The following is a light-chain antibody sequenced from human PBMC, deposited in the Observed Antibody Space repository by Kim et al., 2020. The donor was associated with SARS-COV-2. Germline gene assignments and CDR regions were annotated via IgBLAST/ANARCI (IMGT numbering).Light chain of an antibody. CDR2: DVS. V-gene: IGLV2-14*03. CDR3: SSYTSSTTLV. J-gene: IGLJ2*01. Sequence: GKSRPITCTGTSSDVGTYNYVSWYQQHPGKATILLIYDVSNRPSGVSNRFSGSKSGNTASLTISGLQAEDEADYYCSSYTSSTTLVFGGGTQLTVL. CDR1: SSDVGTYNY.